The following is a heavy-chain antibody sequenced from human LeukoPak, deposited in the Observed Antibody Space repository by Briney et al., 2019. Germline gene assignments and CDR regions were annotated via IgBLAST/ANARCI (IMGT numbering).Heavy chain of an antibody. V-gene: IGHV4-59*11. CDR1: GGSISSHY. Sequence: ASETLSLTCTVSGGSISSHYWSWIRQPPGKGLEWIGYIYYSGSTNYNPSLKSRVTISVDTSKNQFSLKLSSVTAADTAVYYCASVSKAAEFDYWGQGTLVTVSS. D-gene: IGHD6-25*01. J-gene: IGHJ4*02. CDR3: ASVSKAAEFDY. CDR2: IYYSGST.